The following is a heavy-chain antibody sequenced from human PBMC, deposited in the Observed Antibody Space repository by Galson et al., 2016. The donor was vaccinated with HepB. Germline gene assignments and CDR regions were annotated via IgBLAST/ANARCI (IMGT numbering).Heavy chain of an antibody. CDR3: SGEMTGSYFD. V-gene: IGHV3-7*01. CDR2: IRGDGIVS. D-gene: IGHD3-10*01. J-gene: IGHJ4*02. CDR1: GFTFNAHW. Sequence: SLRLSCAASGFTFNAHWMNWVRQAPGKGLEWVANIRGDGIVSYYAESVRCRFTISRDNAKNSLYLQMNGLRLDESAVYYCSGEMTGSYFDWGQGTLVTFSS.